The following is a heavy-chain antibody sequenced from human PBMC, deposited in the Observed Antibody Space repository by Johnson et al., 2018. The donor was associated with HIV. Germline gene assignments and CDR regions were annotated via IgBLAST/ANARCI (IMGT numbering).Heavy chain of an antibody. D-gene: IGHD1-26*01. CDR3: ARGSWASGSYGIWYAFDI. CDR2: ISYAGSNK. CDR1: GFTFSSNA. J-gene: IGHJ3*02. Sequence: VQLVESGGGVVRPGGSLRVSCAASGFTFSSNAMHWVRQAPGKGLARVVVISYAGSNKSYADSVKGRFTISRDNSKHTLYLQMNSLRAEDTAVYYCARGSWASGSYGIWYAFDIWGQGTKVTVSS. V-gene: IGHV3-30-3*01.